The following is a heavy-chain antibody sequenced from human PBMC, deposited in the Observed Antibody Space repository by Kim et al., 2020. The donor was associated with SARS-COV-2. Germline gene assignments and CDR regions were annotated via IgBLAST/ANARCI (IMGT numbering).Heavy chain of an antibody. J-gene: IGHJ4*02. Sequence: ADSVQGRFTISGDNAGNMLSLLMSTLGPEDTAVYYCAKRVDASSWYGLDYWGQGTLVTVSS. CDR3: AKRVDASSWYGLDY. V-gene: IGHV3-30*02. D-gene: IGHD6-13*01.